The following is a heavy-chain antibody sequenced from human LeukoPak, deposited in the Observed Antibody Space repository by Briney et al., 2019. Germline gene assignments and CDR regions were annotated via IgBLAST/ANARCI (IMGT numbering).Heavy chain of an antibody. D-gene: IGHD3-22*01. J-gene: IGHJ4*02. Sequence: SETLSLTCTVSGGSISSYYWSWIRQPAGKGLEWIGRIYTSGSTNYNPSLKSRVTMSVDTSKNQFSLKLSSVTAADTAVYYCARAPPYYYDSSGTPFDYWGQGTLVTVSS. V-gene: IGHV4-4*07. CDR3: ARAPPYYYDSSGTPFDY. CDR2: IYTSGST. CDR1: GGSISSYY.